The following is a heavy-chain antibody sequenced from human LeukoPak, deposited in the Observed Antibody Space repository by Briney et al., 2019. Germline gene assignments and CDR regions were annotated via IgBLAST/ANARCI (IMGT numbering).Heavy chain of an antibody. J-gene: IGHJ6*03. CDR2: ISYDGSNK. D-gene: IGHD1-26*01. CDR1: GFTFSSYA. V-gene: IGHV3-30*04. Sequence: GGSLRLSCAASGFTFSSYAMHWVRQAPGKGLEWVAVISYDGSNKYYADSVKGRFTISRDNSKNTLYLQMSSLRAEDTAVYYCAREHVVPYYHYYYYYYMDVWGKGTTVTVSS. CDR3: AREHVVPYYHYYYYYYMDV.